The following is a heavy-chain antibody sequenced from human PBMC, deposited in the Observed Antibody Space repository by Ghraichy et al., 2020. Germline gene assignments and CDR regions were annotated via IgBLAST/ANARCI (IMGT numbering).Heavy chain of an antibody. CDR1: GFNFNRFW. CDR2: IKQDGSEK. CDR3: ARDLPDAGIQPFDY. D-gene: IGHD1-14*01. Sequence: GGSLRLSCAASGFNFNRFWMYWVRQAPGKGLEWVANIKQDGSEKYYVDSVKGRFTISRDNAKDSLYLQMNSLRAEDTAVYYCARDLPDAGIQPFDYWGQGALVTVSS. J-gene: IGHJ4*02. V-gene: IGHV3-7*01.